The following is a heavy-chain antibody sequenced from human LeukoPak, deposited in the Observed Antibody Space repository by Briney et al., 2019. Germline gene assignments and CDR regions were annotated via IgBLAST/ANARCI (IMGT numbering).Heavy chain of an antibody. J-gene: IGHJ4*02. CDR3: ASVSGYDASTN. V-gene: IGHV3-7*01. CDR2: IKQDGSEK. CDR1: GFTFSSYW. Sequence: PGGSLRLSCAASGFTFSSYWMSWVRQAPGKGLEWVANIKQDGSEKYYVDSVKGRFTVSRDNAKNSLYLQMNSLRAEDTAVYYCASVSGYDASTNWGQGTLVTVSS. D-gene: IGHD5-12*01.